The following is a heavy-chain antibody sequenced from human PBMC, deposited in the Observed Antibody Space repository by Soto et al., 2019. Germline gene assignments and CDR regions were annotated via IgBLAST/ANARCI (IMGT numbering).Heavy chain of an antibody. Sequence: GGSLRLSCAASGFTFSSYAMSWARQAPGKGLEWVSAISGSGGSTYYADSVKGRFTISRDNSKNTLYLQMNSLRAEDTAVYYCAKDFRYSIAARFDYWGQGTLVTVSS. CDR1: GFTFSSYA. D-gene: IGHD6-6*01. J-gene: IGHJ4*02. V-gene: IGHV3-23*01. CDR2: ISGSGGST. CDR3: AKDFRYSIAARFDY.